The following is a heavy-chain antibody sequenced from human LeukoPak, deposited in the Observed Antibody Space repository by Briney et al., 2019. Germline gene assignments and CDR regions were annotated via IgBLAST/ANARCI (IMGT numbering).Heavy chain of an antibody. J-gene: IGHJ4*02. CDR2: IIPILGIA. D-gene: IGHD3-10*01. CDR3: ARETYRLGELLADH. CDR1: GGTFSSYT. Sequence: SVEVSCKASGGTFSSYTISCVRQAPGQGLEWMGRIIPILGIANYAQKFQGRVTITADKSTSTAYMELSSLRSEDTAVYYCARETYRLGELLADHWGQGTLVTVSS. V-gene: IGHV1-69*04.